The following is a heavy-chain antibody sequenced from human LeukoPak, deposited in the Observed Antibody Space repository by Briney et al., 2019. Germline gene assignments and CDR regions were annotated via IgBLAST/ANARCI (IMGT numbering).Heavy chain of an antibody. CDR3: ARVIDYYDSSGYSYYFDY. V-gene: IGHV4-4*07. Sequence: PSETLSLTCTVSGGSISSYYWSWIRQPAGNGLEWIGRIYTSGSTNYNPSLKSRVTMSVDTSKNQFSLKLSSVTAADTAVYYCARVIDYYDSSGYSYYFDYWGQGTLVTVSS. CDR2: IYTSGST. CDR1: GGSISSYY. D-gene: IGHD3-22*01. J-gene: IGHJ4*02.